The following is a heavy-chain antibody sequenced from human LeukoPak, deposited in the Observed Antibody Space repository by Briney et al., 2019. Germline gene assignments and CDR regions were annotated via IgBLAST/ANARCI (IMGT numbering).Heavy chain of an antibody. Sequence: ASVKVSCKASGGTFSSYAISWVRQAPGQGLEWMGIINPSGGSTTYAQNFQGRVTMTRDTSTSTVCMELSSLRSEDTAVYYCARGGDMATVPHLYYFEYWGQGTLVTVSS. CDR1: GGTFSSYA. V-gene: IGHV1-46*01. J-gene: IGHJ4*02. D-gene: IGHD5-24*01. CDR2: INPSGGST. CDR3: ARGGDMATVPHLYYFEY.